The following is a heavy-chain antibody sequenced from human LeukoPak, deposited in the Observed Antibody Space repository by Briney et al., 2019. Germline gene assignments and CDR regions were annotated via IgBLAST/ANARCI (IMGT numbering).Heavy chain of an antibody. J-gene: IGHJ4*02. CDR1: GFTFDDYA. CDR3: ARVQAGLSSSSNSDY. D-gene: IGHD6-6*01. V-gene: IGHV3-9*01. CDR2: ISWNSGSI. Sequence: GGSLRLSCAASGFTFDDYAMHWVRQAPGKGLEWVSGISWNSGSIVYADSVKGRFTISRDNAKNSLYLQMNSLRAEDTAVYYCARVQAGLSSSSNSDYWGQGTLVTVSS.